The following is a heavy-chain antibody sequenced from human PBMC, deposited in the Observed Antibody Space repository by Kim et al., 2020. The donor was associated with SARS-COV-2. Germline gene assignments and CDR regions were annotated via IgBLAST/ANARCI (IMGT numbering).Heavy chain of an antibody. D-gene: IGHD3-10*01. Sequence: GGSLRLSCAASGFTFSSYSMNWVRQAPGKGLEWVSSISSSSSYIYYADSVKGRFTISRDNAKNSLYLQMNSLRAEDTAVYYCARDRPLLWFGELPYFDYWGQGTLVTVSS. CDR3: ARDRPLLWFGELPYFDY. CDR1: GFTFSSYS. CDR2: ISSSSSYI. V-gene: IGHV3-21*01. J-gene: IGHJ4*02.